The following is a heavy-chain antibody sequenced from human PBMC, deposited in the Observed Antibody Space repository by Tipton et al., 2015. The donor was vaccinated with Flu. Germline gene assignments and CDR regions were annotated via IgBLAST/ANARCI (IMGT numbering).Heavy chain of an antibody. CDR2: INPNSGVA. V-gene: IGHV1-2*06. CDR1: GYTFSGYY. CDR3: ARVGRGDFPYYDYGMDV. Sequence: QVQLVQSGAEVKKPGASVKVSCEASGYTFSGYYLHWVRQAPGQGLEWMGRINPNSGVANYAQKFQGRVTVTRDTSVTTAYMEMSSLRSDDTAVYYCARVGRGDFPYYDYGMDVWGQGTTVTVSS. D-gene: IGHD2-21*02. J-gene: IGHJ6*02.